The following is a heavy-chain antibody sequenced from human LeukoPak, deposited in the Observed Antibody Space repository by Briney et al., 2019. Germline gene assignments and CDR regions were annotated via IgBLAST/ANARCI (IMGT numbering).Heavy chain of an antibody. Sequence: SETLSLTCSVSGYSITSGYYWGWIRQSPGKGLEWIGIVYHDGSTYYNPSLKSRVIVSVDTSKNEISLSLSSVTATDTPVYYCARDFFGRAAGTGNWFDPWGQGTLVTVSS. D-gene: IGHD6-13*01. CDR3: ARDFFGRAAGTGNWFDP. J-gene: IGHJ5*02. CDR2: VYHDGST. CDR1: GYSITSGYY. V-gene: IGHV4-38-2*02.